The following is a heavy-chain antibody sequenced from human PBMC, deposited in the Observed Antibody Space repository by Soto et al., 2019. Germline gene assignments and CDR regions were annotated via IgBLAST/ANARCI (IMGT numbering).Heavy chain of an antibody. Sequence: QITLKESGPTLVRPTQTLTLTCTFSGFSLSTGGVGVAWIRQPPGKALEWLAVIYWDDDKRYSPSRKSRLTITTDTSKNQVVLTMTNMDPVDTGTYYCAHRITSPFDYWGQGTLVTVSS. V-gene: IGHV2-5*02. D-gene: IGHD1-20*01. CDR3: AHRITSPFDY. CDR2: IYWDDDK. CDR1: GFSLSTGGVG. J-gene: IGHJ4*02.